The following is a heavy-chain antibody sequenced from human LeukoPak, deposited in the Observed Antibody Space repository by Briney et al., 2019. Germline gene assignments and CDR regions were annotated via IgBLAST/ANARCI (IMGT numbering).Heavy chain of an antibody. V-gene: IGHV3-23*01. CDR2: ISGSGGST. Sequence: GGSLRLSCAASGFTFSSYAMSWVRQAPGEGLEWVSAISGSGGSTYYADSVKGRFTISRDNSKNTLYLQMNSLRAEDTAVYYCAKVKSSGWYSLIGMDVWGQGTTVTVSS. D-gene: IGHD6-19*01. CDR3: AKVKSSGWYSLIGMDV. J-gene: IGHJ6*02. CDR1: GFTFSSYA.